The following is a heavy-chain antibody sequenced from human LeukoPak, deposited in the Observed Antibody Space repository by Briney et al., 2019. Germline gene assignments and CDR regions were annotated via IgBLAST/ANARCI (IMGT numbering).Heavy chain of an antibody. V-gene: IGHV3-21*01. D-gene: IGHD3-22*01. CDR1: GFTFSSST. CDR2: ISTSSTYI. Sequence: PGGSLRLSCAASGFTFSSSTMNWVRQAPGKGLEWVSSISTSSTYIYYADLVKGRFTISRDNAKNSLYLQMNSLRAEDTAVYYCARDLNYHDSSGYYHWGQGTLVTVSS. J-gene: IGHJ5*02. CDR3: ARDLNYHDSSGYYH.